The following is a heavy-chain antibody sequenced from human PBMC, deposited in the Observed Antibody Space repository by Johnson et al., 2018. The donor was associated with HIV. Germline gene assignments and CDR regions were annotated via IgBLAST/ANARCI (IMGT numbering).Heavy chain of an antibody. CDR2: SRNRANGYTT. V-gene: IGHV3-72*01. D-gene: IGHD5-12*01. J-gene: IGHJ3*02. CDR1: GFTSSDYC. CDR3: ARDFYAVVATPFIGSAFDI. Sequence: VQLVESGGGLVQPGGSLRLSCAASGFTSSDYCMDWARQAPGKGLEWVGRSRNRANGYTTEYAASVKGRFTISRDNAKNSLYLQMNSLRAEDTALYYCARDFYAVVATPFIGSAFDIWGQGTMVTVSS.